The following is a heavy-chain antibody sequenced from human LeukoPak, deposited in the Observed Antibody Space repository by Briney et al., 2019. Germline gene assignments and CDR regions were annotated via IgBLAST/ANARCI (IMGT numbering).Heavy chain of an antibody. CDR2: IYPGGSI. V-gene: IGHV4-4*07. Sequence: SETLSLTCTVSGGSIASYHWSWIRQSAGKGLEWIGHIYPGGSINYNPSPKSRVTMSVDTSKNQFSLKLSSVTAADTAVYYCAREVGRLYNSGWYVDYWGQGTLVTVSS. D-gene: IGHD6-19*01. CDR1: GGSIASYH. J-gene: IGHJ4*02. CDR3: AREVGRLYNSGWYVDY.